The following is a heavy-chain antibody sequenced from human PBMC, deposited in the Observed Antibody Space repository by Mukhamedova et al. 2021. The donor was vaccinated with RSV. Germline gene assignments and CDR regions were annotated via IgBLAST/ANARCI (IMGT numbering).Heavy chain of an antibody. D-gene: IGHD1-26*01. V-gene: IGHV3-21*01. CDR2: IGSSGRDT. Sequence: GKGLEWVSSIGSSGRDTYYADSVKGRFTLSRDNAETSLYLQMNSLRAEDTAVYYCAKDRSPGGYRDMDYWGQGTLVTVSP. J-gene: IGHJ4*02. CDR3: AKDRSPGGYRDMDY.